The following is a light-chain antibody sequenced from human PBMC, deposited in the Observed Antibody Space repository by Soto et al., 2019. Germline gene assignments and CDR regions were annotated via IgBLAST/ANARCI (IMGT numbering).Light chain of an antibody. V-gene: IGLV2-11*01. Sequence: QSALTQPRSVSGSPGQSVTLSCTGASSDVGTYNYVSWYQQHPGKAPKLMIYDVSKRPSGVPDRFSGSKSGNTASLTISGLQAEDEADYYCCAYAGSYTLGVFGGGAQRTGL. J-gene: IGLJ3*02. CDR3: CAYAGSYTLGV. CDR2: DVS. CDR1: SSDVGTYNY.